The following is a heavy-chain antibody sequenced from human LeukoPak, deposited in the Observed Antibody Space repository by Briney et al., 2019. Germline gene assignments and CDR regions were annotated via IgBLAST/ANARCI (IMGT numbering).Heavy chain of an antibody. D-gene: IGHD3-9*01. V-gene: IGHV4-39*07. CDR2: IYYSGST. CDR3: ARGDYDILTGYSNWFDP. Sequence: SETLSLTCTVSGGSISSSSYYWGWIRQPPGKGLEWIGSIYYSGSTYYNPSLKSRVTISVDTSKNQFSLKLSSVTAADTAVYYCARGDYDILTGYSNWFDPWGQGTLVTVSS. J-gene: IGHJ5*02. CDR1: GGSISSSSYY.